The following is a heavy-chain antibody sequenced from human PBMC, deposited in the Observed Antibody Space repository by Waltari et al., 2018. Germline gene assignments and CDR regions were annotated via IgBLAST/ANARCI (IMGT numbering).Heavy chain of an antibody. CDR1: GGSFSGYY. J-gene: IGHJ4*02. V-gene: IGHV4-34*12. D-gene: IGHD2-2*01. CDR3: ARVGYCSSTSCSYYFDY. Sequence: QVQLQQWGAGLLKPSETLSLTCAVYGGSFSGYYWSWIRQPPGKGLEWIVETIHSGSTNYNPSLSSRVTISVDTSKNQFSLKLSSVTAADTAVYYCARVGYCSSTSCSYYFDYWGQGTLVTVSS. CDR2: TIHSGST.